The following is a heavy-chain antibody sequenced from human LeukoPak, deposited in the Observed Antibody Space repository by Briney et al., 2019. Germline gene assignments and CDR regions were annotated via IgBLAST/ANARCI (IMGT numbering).Heavy chain of an antibody. J-gene: IGHJ4*02. D-gene: IGHD6-13*01. Sequence: WIGYIYYSGSTNYNPSLKSRVTISVDTSKNQFSLKLSSVTAADTAVYYCARTGSWYYYFDYWGQGTLVTVSS. V-gene: IGHV4-59*01. CDR3: ARTGSWYYYFDY. CDR2: IYYSGST.